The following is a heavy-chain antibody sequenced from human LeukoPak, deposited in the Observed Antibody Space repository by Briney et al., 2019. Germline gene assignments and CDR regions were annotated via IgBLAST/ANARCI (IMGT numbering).Heavy chain of an antibody. Sequence: GGSLRLSCAAAQSTFYSYWMHWVRLVPGKGLAWVSRVNSDGTSTNYADSVKGRFTVSRDNAQNTLYLQMDSLRVDDTAVYYCAGGGFSGFDHWGQGILVTVSS. CDR1: QSTFYSYW. V-gene: IGHV3-74*01. CDR3: AGGGFSGFDH. D-gene: IGHD4-23*01. J-gene: IGHJ4*02. CDR2: VNSDGTST.